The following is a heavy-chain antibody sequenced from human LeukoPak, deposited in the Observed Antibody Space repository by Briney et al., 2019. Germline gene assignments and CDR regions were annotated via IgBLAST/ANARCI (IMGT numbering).Heavy chain of an antibody. J-gene: IGHJ4*02. CDR2: IYYSGST. V-gene: IGHV4-39*01. D-gene: IGHD3-22*01. CDR3: ARLPLLDYYDSSGYYRDY. Sequence: KPSETLSLTCTVSGGSISSSSYYWGWIRQPPGKGLEWIGSIYYSGSTYYNPSLKSRVTIFVDTSKNQFSLKLSSVTAADTAVYYCARLPLLDYYDSSGYYRDYWGQGTLVTVSS. CDR1: GGSISSSSYY.